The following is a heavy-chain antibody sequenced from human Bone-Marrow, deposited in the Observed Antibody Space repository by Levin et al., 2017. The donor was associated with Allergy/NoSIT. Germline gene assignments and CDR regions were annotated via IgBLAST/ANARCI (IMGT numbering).Heavy chain of an antibody. D-gene: IGHD3-22*01. CDR1: GFTFDDYA. Sequence: GGSLRLSCAASGFTFDDYAMHWVRQAPGKGLEWVSGISWNSGSIGYADSVKGRFTISRDNAKNSLYLQMNSLRAEDTALYYCAKDSMIVVAISGGFDYWGQGTLVTVSS. J-gene: IGHJ4*02. CDR3: AKDSMIVVAISGGFDY. V-gene: IGHV3-9*01. CDR2: ISWNSGSI.